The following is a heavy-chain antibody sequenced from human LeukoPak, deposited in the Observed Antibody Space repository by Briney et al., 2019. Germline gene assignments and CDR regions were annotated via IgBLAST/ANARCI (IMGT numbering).Heavy chain of an antibody. V-gene: IGHV3-74*01. CDR3: ARVATTSSKWSLDY. CDR1: GFTFSAYW. Sequence: GGSLRLSCAASGFTFSAYWMHWVRQSPGKGLVWVSRINSDGSSTDYADSVKGRFTISRDIAKSTLYLQMNSLRAEDTAVYYCARVATTSSKWSLDYWGQGTLVTVSS. D-gene: IGHD2-2*01. CDR2: INSDGSST. J-gene: IGHJ4*02.